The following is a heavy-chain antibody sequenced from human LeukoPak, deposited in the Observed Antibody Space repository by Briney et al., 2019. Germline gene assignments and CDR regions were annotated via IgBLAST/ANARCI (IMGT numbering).Heavy chain of an antibody. J-gene: IGHJ4*02. CDR1: GGSISSYY. CDR2: IYYSGSS. Sequence: PSETLSLTCTVSGGSISSYYWSWIRQPPGKGLEWIGYIYYSGSSYYNPSLKSRVTISVDTSKNQFSLKLSSVTAADTAVYYCAAQGLRYFDWLSNWGQGTLVTVSS. CDR3: AAQGLRYFDWLSN. V-gene: IGHV4-59*04. D-gene: IGHD3-9*01.